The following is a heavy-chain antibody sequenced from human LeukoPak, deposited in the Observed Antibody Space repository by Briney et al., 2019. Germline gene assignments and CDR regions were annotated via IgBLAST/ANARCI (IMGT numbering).Heavy chain of an antibody. CDR3: AKDIGYCSSTSCYRGAFDI. Sequence: GGSLRLSCAASGFTFSSYGMHWVRQAPGKGLEWVAFIRHDGSNKYYADSVKGRFTISRDNSKNTLYLQMNSLRAEDTAVYYCAKDIGYCSSTSCYRGAFDIWGQGTMVTVSS. D-gene: IGHD2-2*01. CDR1: GFTFSSYG. CDR2: IRHDGSNK. V-gene: IGHV3-30*02. J-gene: IGHJ3*02.